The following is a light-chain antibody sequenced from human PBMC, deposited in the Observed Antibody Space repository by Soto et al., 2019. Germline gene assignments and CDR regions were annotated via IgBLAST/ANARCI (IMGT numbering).Light chain of an antibody. CDR3: QQHNNWPLT. J-gene: IGKJ4*01. V-gene: IGKV3-15*01. CDR2: GAS. CDR1: QSVSSN. Sequence: EIVMTQSPATLSVSPGERATLSCRASQSVSSNLAWYQQKPGQAPRLLVYGASTRATGIPARFSGSGSGTQFTLTISSLQSEDFAVYYCQQHNNWPLTFGGGTKVRSN.